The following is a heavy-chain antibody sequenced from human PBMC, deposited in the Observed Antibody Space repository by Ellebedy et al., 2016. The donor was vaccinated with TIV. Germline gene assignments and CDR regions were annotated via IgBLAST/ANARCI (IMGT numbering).Heavy chain of an antibody. D-gene: IGHD1-1*01. CDR3: AKSSEVSGTFNWFNP. J-gene: IGHJ5*02. V-gene: IGHV3-30*18. CDR2: ISYDGSNK. CDR1: GFTFSSYG. Sequence: GGSLRLXXAASGFTFSSYGMHWVRQAPGKGLEWVAVISYDGSNKYYADSVKGRFTISRDNSKNTLYLQMNSLRAEDTAVYYCAKSSEVSGTFNWFNPWGQGTLVTVSS.